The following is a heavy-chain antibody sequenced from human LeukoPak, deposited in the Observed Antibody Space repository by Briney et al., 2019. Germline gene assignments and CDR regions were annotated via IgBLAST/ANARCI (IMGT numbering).Heavy chain of an antibody. CDR1: GGTFSSYA. J-gene: IGHJ3*02. D-gene: IGHD3-22*01. CDR2: IIPILGIA. V-gene: IGHV1-69*10. Sequence: ASVKVSCKASGGTFSSYAISWVRQGPGQGLEWMGGIIPILGIANYAQKFQGKVTITADESTSTAYMELSRLRSDDTAVYYCARVDTMIVIAFDIWGQGTMVTVSS. CDR3: ARVDTMIVIAFDI.